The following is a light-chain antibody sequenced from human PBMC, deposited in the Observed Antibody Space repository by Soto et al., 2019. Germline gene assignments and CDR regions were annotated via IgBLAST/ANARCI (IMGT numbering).Light chain of an antibody. CDR3: HQRQYWPPIT. V-gene: IGKV3-11*01. CDR2: GAS. CDR1: QSVSGDY. J-gene: IGKJ5*01. Sequence: EIVLTQSPGTLSLSPGEGATLSCRASQSVSGDYLAWYQSKPGQAPRLLIHGASNRATGIPARFSGSGSGTDFTLTISSLEPEDFAVYYCHQRQYWPPITFGQGTRLEIK.